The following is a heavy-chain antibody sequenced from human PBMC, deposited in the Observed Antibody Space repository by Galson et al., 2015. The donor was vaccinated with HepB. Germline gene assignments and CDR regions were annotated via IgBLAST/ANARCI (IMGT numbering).Heavy chain of an antibody. V-gene: IGHV3-23*01. CDR3: AREGYQLLSEAFDI. J-gene: IGHJ3*02. CDR1: GFTFSSYA. D-gene: IGHD2-2*01. CDR2: ISGSGGST. Sequence: SLRLSCAASGFTFSSYAMSWVRQAPGKGLEWVSAISGSGGSTYYADSVKGRFTISRDNAKSSLYLHMNSLRAEDTAVYYCAREGYQLLSEAFDIWGQGTMVTVSS.